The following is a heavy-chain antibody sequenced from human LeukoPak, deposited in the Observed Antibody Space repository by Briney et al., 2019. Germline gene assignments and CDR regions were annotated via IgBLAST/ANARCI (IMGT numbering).Heavy chain of an antibody. CDR2: ISAHSI. J-gene: IGHJ4*02. CDR3: ARVSGVGATMNYFDY. CDR1: GFISSSYS. D-gene: IGHD1-26*01. Sequence: GGSLRLSCAASGFISSSYSLSWVRQAPGKGLQWVSSISAHSIYYADSVKGRFTISRDNAKNSMYLQMNSLRAEDTAVYYCARVSGVGATMNYFDYWGQGTLVTVSS. V-gene: IGHV3-21*01.